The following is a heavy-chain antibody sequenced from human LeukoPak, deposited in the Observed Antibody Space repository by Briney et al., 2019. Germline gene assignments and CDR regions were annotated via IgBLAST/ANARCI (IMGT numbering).Heavy chain of an antibody. CDR1: GYTFTDHY. J-gene: IGHJ4*02. CDR2: INPNTGGT. CDR3: ARDLATIDGMACDYCEI. V-gene: IGHV1-2*02. D-gene: IGHD5-12*01. Sequence: ASVKVSCKASGYTFTDHYIHWVRQAPGQGFEWMGWINPNTGGTDYAQKFQDRIAISTYTSISSVYMELSRLKSDDTALYYCARDLATIDGMACDYCEIWRQGIVVNV.